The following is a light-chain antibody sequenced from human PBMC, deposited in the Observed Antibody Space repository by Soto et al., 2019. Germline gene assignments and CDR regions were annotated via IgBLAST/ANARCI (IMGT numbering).Light chain of an antibody. CDR1: QSIYSN. V-gene: IGKV3-15*01. J-gene: IGKJ1*01. CDR3: HQYNHWLTWT. CDR2: RAS. Sequence: ELGMKQSLATVSVSPRERATLSCRASQSIYSNLAWYQQRPGQPPRLLIYRASTRATDIPARFSGSWSGTEFTLTISSLQSEDFALYYCHQYNHWLTWTFGQGTKGDIK.